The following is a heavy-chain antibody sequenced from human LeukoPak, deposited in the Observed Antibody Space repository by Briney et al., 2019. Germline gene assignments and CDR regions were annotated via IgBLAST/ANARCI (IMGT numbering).Heavy chain of an antibody. V-gene: IGHV3-23*01. CDR3: AKDLYSSGYYYHLDY. J-gene: IGHJ4*02. CDR1: GFTFSSYA. Sequence: GGSLRLSCAASGFTFSSYAMSWVRQAPGKGLEWVSAISGSGGSTYYADSVKGRFTISRDNSKNTLYLQMNSLRAEDTAVYYCAKDLYSSGYYYHLDYWGQGTLVTVSS. D-gene: IGHD3-22*01. CDR2: ISGSGGST.